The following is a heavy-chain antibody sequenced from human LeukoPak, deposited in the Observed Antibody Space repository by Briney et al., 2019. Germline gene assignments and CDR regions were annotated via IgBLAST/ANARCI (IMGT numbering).Heavy chain of an antibody. CDR1: GGSISSYY. CDR2: IYYSGST. J-gene: IGHJ5*02. CDR3: AREGPVAGP. Sequence: TSETLSLTCTVSGGSISSYYWSWIRQPPGKGLEWIGYIYYSGSTNYNPSLKSRVTISVDTSKNQFSLKLSSVTAADTAVCYCAREGPVAGPWGQGTLVTVSS. D-gene: IGHD6-13*01. V-gene: IGHV4-59*12.